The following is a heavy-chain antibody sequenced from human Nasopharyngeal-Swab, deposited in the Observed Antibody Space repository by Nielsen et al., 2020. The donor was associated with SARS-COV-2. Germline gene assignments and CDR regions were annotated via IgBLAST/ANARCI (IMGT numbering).Heavy chain of an antibody. CDR1: GFTVSSNY. J-gene: IGHJ4*02. Sequence: GGSLRLSCAASGFTVSSNYMNWVRQAPGKGLEWVSVIYSCGSTYYADSVKGRFTISRDNSKNTLYLQMNSLRAEDTAVYYCARDLVVVPAAPGATDYWGQGTLVTVSS. V-gene: IGHV3-66*03. D-gene: IGHD2-2*01. CDR3: ARDLVVVPAAPGATDY. CDR2: IYSCGST.